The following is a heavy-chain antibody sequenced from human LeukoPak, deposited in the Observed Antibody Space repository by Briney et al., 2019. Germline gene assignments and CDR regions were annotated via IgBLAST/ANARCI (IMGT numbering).Heavy chain of an antibody. V-gene: IGHV4-34*01. D-gene: IGHD6-13*01. CDR1: GGSFSGYY. Sequence: SETLSLTCAVYGGSFSGYYWSWIRQPPGKGLEWIGEINHSGSTSYNPSLKSRVTISVDTSKNQFSLKLSSVTAADTAVYYRARHTIASTGTHFDFWGQGTLVTVSS. CDR2: INHSGST. CDR3: ARHTIASTGTHFDF. J-gene: IGHJ4*02.